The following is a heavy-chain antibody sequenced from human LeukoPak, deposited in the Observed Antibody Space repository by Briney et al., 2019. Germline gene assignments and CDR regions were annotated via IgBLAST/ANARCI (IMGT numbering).Heavy chain of an antibody. J-gene: IGHJ6*04. CDR2: ISYDGSNK. CDR1: GFTSSSYG. CDR3: AKDREERRSKNYGMDV. Sequence: PGGSLSLSCAASGFTSSSYGMHWVRQAPGKGLEWVAVISYDGSNKYYADSVKGRFTISRDNSKNTLYLEMNSLRAEDTAVYYCAKDREERRSKNYGMDVWGKGTTVTVSS. V-gene: IGHV3-30*18. D-gene: IGHD1-1*01.